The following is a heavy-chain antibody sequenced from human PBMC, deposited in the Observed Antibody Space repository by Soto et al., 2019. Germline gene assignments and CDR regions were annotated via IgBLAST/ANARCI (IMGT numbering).Heavy chain of an antibody. CDR3: ARVRGGSQIRDFDY. CDR1: GGSISSGGYY. Sequence: QVQLQESGPGLVKPSQTLSLTCTVSGGSISSGGYYWSWIRQHPGKGLEWIGYIYYSGSTCYNPSLKSPVTISVDTSKNQFSLKLSSVTAADTAVYYCARVRGGSQIRDFDYWGQGTLVTVSS. D-gene: IGHD2-15*01. J-gene: IGHJ4*02. CDR2: IYYSGST. V-gene: IGHV4-31*01.